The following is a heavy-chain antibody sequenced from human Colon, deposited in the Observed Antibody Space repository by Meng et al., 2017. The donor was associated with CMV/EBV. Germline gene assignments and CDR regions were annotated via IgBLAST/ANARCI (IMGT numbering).Heavy chain of an antibody. CDR3: ARIIQSSGVVISPFSY. CDR1: GYIFSNFG. CDR2: VNADNGDT. J-gene: IGHJ4*01. V-gene: IGHV1-18*01. Sequence: ASVKVSCKGSGYIFSNFGLSWVRQAPGQGLEWLGWVNADNGDTHYAQKVQDRVILTTDTSTSTAYMELRSLRSDDTAVYYCARIIQSSGVVISPFSYWGHGTMVTVSS. D-gene: IGHD3-3*01.